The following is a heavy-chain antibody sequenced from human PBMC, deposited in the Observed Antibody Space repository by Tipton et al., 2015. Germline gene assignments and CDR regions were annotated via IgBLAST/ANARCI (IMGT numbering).Heavy chain of an antibody. CDR1: DGSFSAYF. D-gene: IGHD4-17*01. J-gene: IGHJ4*01. V-gene: IGHV4-34*01. CDR2: INHSGST. CDR3: ARAYDYGDSPLRPLGY. Sequence: TLSLTCAVYDGSFSAYFWSWLRQPPGKGLEWVGEINHSGSTNYNPSLKSRVTISVDTSKNQFSLILTSVTAADTAVYYCARAYDYGDSPLRPLGYGGHGSLLTVSS.